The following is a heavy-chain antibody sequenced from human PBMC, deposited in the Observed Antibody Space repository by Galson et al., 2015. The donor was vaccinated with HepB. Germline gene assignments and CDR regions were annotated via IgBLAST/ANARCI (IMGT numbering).Heavy chain of an antibody. CDR2: INPNSGGT. CDR1: GYTFPAYY. J-gene: IGHJ6*02. Sequence: SVKVSCKASGYTFPAYYVHWVRQAPGQGLEWMGRINPNSGGTNFAQKFRDRVTMTRDKSINTAYLELSRLRTDDTAVYYCARAGTTWGLFSYYGLDVWGQGTTPTVSS. D-gene: IGHD1-14*01. CDR3: ARAGTTWGLFSYYGLDV. V-gene: IGHV1-2*06.